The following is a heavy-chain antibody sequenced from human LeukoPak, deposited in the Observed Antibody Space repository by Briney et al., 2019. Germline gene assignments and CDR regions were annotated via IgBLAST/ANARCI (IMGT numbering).Heavy chain of an antibody. CDR2: ISYDGSDK. CDR3: AKDGAGKLYFEC. Sequence: ESGGGVVQPGRSLRLSCAASRFTFSTYGMHWVRQAPGKGLEWLAVISYDGSDKYYADSVKGRFTISRDNSKNTLYLQMNSLRGEDTAVYYCAKDGAGKLYFECWGQGTPVTVSS. J-gene: IGHJ4*02. CDR1: RFTFSTYG. D-gene: IGHD3-10*01. V-gene: IGHV3-30*18.